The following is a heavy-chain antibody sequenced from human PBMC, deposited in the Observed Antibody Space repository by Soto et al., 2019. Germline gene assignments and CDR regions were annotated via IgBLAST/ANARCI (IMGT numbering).Heavy chain of an antibody. CDR1: GSTLTSYD. CDR3: AISRGGSGGYMDV. CDR2: MDPDSGKT. J-gene: IGHJ6*03. V-gene: IGHV1-8*01. D-gene: IGHD3-10*01. Sequence: QVQLVQSGTEVKKPGALVRVSCKASGSTLTSYDINWVRQATGQGLEWMGWMDPDSGKTVSAQKFQGRITVTRNTSISTAYMELSSLRSDDTAMYYCAISRGGSGGYMDVWGKGTTVTVSS.